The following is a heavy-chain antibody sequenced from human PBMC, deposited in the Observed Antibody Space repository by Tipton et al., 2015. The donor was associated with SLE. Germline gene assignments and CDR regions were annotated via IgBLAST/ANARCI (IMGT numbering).Heavy chain of an antibody. CDR1: GFTFSSYG. J-gene: IGHJ4*02. V-gene: IGHV3-23*01. CDR2: ISGSGANT. Sequence: SLRLSCAASGFTFSSYGMSWVRQAPGKGLEWVSGISGSGANTYYADSVKGRFTISRDNSKRTLNLQMNSLRAEDTAVYYCARDYNHDNADYNWGQGTLVIVSS. CDR3: ARDYNHDNADYN. D-gene: IGHD4-17*01.